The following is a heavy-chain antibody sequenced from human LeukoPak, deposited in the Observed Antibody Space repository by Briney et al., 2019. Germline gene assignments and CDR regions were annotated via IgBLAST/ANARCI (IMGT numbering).Heavy chain of an antibody. CDR1: GFTFSSYS. J-gene: IGHJ1*01. CDR2: ISSSCSTI. CDR3: AREGHTRYCSSTSCYFAEYFQH. V-gene: IGHV3-48*01. D-gene: IGHD2-2*01. Sequence: GGSLRLSCAASGFTFSSYSMNWARQAPGKGLEWVSYISSSCSTIYYADSVKGRFTISRDNAKNSLYLQMNSLRAEDTAVYYCAREGHTRYCSSTSCYFAEYFQHWGQGTLVTVSS.